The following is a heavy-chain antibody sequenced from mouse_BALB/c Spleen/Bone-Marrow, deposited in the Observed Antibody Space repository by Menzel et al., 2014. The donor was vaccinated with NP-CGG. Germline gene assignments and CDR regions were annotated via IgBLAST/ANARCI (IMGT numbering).Heavy chain of an antibody. V-gene: IGHV1-69*02. CDR1: GYTFTSYW. CDR2: IYPSDSYT. J-gene: IGHJ2*01. Sequence: QVQLQQPGAELVRPGASVKLSCKASGYTFTSYWINWVKQRPGQGLEWISTIYPSDSYTNYNQKFKDKATLTVDKSSSTAYMQLSSPTSEDSAVYYCTRKYGPLYYFDYWGQGTTLTVS. D-gene: IGHD2-10*02. CDR3: TRKYGPLYYFDY.